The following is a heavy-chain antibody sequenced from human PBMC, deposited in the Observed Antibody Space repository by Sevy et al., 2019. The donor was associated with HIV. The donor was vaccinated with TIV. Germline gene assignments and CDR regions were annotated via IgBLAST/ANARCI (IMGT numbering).Heavy chain of an antibody. CDR2: FDPEDGET. D-gene: IGHD3-22*01. CDR3: ASAREYYEDSSGYLDY. CDR1: EYSLTKLS. Sequence: ASVKVSCKVSEYSLTKLSMHWVRQAPGKGLEWMGRFDPEDGETIFAQKFQGRVTMTEDTSTDTAYMQLSSLRSKDTAVYYCASAREYYEDSSGYLDYWGQGTLVTVSS. J-gene: IGHJ4*02. V-gene: IGHV1-24*01.